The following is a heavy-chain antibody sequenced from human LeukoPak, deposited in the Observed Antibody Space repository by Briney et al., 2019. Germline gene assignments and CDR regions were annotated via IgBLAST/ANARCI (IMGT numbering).Heavy chain of an antibody. J-gene: IGHJ3*02. CDR2: IYYSGST. CDR1: GGSISSGGYY. Sequence: SETLSLTCTVSGGSISSGGYYWSWIRQHPGKGLEWIGYIYYSGSTYYNPSLKSRVTISVDTSKNQFSLKLSSVTAADTAVYYCAGDHPLGYSGSYGAFDIWGQGTMVTVSS. CDR3: AGDHPLGYSGSYGAFDI. V-gene: IGHV4-31*03. D-gene: IGHD1-26*01.